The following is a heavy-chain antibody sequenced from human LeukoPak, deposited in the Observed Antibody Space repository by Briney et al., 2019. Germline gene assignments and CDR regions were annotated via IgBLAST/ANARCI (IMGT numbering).Heavy chain of an antibody. V-gene: IGHV1-69*04. CDR3: AREGMVRGVILIGPLDY. CDR1: GGTFSSYA. D-gene: IGHD3-10*01. Sequence: ASVKVSCKASGGTFSSYAISWVRQAPGQGLEWMGRIIPILGIANYAQKFQGRVTITADKSTSTAYMELSSLRSEDTAVYYCAREGMVRGVILIGPLDYWGQGTLVTVSS. J-gene: IGHJ4*02. CDR2: IIPILGIA.